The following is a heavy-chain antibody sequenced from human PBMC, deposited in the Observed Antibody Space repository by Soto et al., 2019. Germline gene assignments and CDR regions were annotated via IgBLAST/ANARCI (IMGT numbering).Heavy chain of an antibody. Sequence: QVHLVQSGAEVKKPGASVKVSCKGSGYGFTTYGITWVRQAPGQGLAWMAWISAHNGNTNYAQKLQGTVTVTRDTSTSTAYMELRSLRSDDTAVYYCARGRYGDYWGQGALVTVSS. CDR2: ISAHNGNT. CDR1: GYGFTTYG. J-gene: IGHJ4*02. D-gene: IGHD1-1*01. CDR3: ARGRYGDY. V-gene: IGHV1-18*01.